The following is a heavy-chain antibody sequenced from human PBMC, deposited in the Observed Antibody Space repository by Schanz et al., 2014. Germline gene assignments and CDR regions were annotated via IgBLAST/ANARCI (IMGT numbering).Heavy chain of an antibody. J-gene: IGHJ4*02. Sequence: QVQLVQSGAEVKKPGASVKVSCKASGYTFISYGIKWVRQAPGQGLEWMGRIVPIAGITNYAQRFQGRVTITADKSSDTAYMELSSLRSEDTAVYFCARSGSSNWYFFDYWGQGTRVTVSS. V-gene: IGHV1-69*04. CDR2: IVPIAGIT. CDR1: GYTFISYG. CDR3: ARSGSSNWYFFDY. D-gene: IGHD6-13*01.